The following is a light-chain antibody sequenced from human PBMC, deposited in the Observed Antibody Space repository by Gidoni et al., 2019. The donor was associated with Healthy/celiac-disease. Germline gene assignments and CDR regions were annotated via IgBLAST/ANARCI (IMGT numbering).Light chain of an antibody. V-gene: IGKV1-9*01. Sequence: DIQLTQSPSFLSASVGDRVTITCRASQGISSYLAWYQQKPGKAPKLLIYDASTLQGGVPSRFSGSGSGTEFTLTISSLQPEDFATYSCQQLSSSPLTFGPGTKVDIK. CDR1: QGISSY. CDR3: QQLSSSPLT. J-gene: IGKJ3*01. CDR2: DAS.